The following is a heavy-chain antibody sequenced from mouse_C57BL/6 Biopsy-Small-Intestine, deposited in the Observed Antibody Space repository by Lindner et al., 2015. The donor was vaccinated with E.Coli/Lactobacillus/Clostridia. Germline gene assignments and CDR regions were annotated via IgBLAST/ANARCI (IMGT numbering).Heavy chain of an antibody. Sequence: VQLQESGPELMKPGASVKISCKASGYSFTDYNMNWVKQSNGKSLEWIGVINPNYGTTAYNQKFKDKATLTVDQSSRTAYMQLNSLTSEDSAVYYCARSSSTVGYYFDYWGQGTTLTVSS. D-gene: IGHD1-1*01. CDR3: ARSSSTVGYYFDY. J-gene: IGHJ2*01. CDR2: INPNYGTT. V-gene: IGHV1-39*01. CDR1: GYSFTDYN.